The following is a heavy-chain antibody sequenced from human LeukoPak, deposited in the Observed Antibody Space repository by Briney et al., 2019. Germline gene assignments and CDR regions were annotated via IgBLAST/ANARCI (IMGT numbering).Heavy chain of an antibody. Sequence: ASVKVSCKASGYTFTSYYMHWVRQAPGQGLEWMGIINPSGGSTSYAQKLQGRVTMTTDTSTSTAYMELRSLRSDDTAVYYCARPHSSGWYRMPATGDWFDPWGQGTLVTVSS. CDR1: GYTFTSYY. J-gene: IGHJ5*02. V-gene: IGHV1-46*01. CDR2: INPSGGST. D-gene: IGHD6-19*01. CDR3: ARPHSSGWYRMPATGDWFDP.